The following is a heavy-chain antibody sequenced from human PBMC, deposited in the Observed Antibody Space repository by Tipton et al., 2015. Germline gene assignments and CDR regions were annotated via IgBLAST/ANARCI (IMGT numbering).Heavy chain of an antibody. CDR3: AKVRTRDGAMILHD. Sequence: SLRLSCAASGFTFDDYAMHWVRQRPGKGLEWVSGVTWSGAALGYGDSVTGRFTISRDNAKNSLYLQMNSLRPEDTALYYCAKVRTRDGAMILHDWGQGTLVTVSS. D-gene: IGHD1-26*01. CDR1: GFTFDDYA. CDR2: VTWSGAAL. J-gene: IGHJ4*02. V-gene: IGHV3-9*01.